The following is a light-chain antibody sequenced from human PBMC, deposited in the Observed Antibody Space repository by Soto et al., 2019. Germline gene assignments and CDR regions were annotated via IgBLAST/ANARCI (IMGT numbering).Light chain of an antibody. CDR1: SSDVGSYNL. V-gene: IGLV2-23*01. J-gene: IGLJ3*02. Sequence: QSALTQPASVSGSPGQSITDSCTGTSSDVGSYNLVSWYQQHPGKAPKLMIYEGSKRPSGVSNRFSGSKSGNTASLTISGLQAEDEADYYCCSYAGSRVFGGATKVTVL. CDR3: CSYAGSRV. CDR2: EGS.